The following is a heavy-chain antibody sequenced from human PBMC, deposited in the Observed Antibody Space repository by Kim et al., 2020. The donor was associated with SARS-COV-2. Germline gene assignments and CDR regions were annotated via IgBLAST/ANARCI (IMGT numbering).Heavy chain of an antibody. CDR1: GFTFSSYA. D-gene: IGHD1-26*01. Sequence: GGSLRLSCAASGFTFSSYAMHWVRQAPGKGLEWVAVISYDGSNKYYADSVKGRFTISRDNSKNTLYLQMNSLRAEDTAVYYCARDFYYSLDYWGQGTLVTVSS. V-gene: IGHV3-30*04. CDR3: ARDFYYSLDY. CDR2: ISYDGSNK. J-gene: IGHJ4*02.